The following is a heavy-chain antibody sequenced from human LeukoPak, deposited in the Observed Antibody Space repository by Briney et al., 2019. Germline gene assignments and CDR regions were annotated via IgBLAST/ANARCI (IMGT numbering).Heavy chain of an antibody. CDR1: GFIFSNYG. J-gene: IGHJ6*02. Sequence: GGSLRLSCAASGFIFSNYGIHWVRQAPGKGLEWVAVIWYDGSNKYYADSVKGRFTISRDNSKNTLYVQMNSLRAEDTAVYYCARDRGDYGMDVWGQGTPVTVSS. V-gene: IGHV3-33*01. CDR2: IWYDGSNK. D-gene: IGHD3-10*01. CDR3: ARDRGDYGMDV.